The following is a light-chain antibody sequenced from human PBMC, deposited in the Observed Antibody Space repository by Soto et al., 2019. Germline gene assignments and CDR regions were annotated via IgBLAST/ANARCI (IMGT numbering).Light chain of an antibody. V-gene: IGKV1-5*03. CDR3: QEYNSYSP. CDR1: QSISSR. CDR2: KTS. J-gene: IGKJ4*02. Sequence: DIQMTQSPSTLSASVEDRVTITCRASQSISSRLAWYQQKAGKAPKLLIYKTSNLESGVPSRFSGSGSWTEFTLTISSLQPDDFATYYCQEYNSYSPFGGGTKVEIK.